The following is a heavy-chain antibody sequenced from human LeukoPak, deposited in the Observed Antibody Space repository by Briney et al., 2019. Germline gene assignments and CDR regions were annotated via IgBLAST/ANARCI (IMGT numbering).Heavy chain of an antibody. J-gene: IGHJ6*03. CDR2: IYYSGST. CDR1: GDYISNYY. CDR3: ARDRDRDTGGYYYHMDV. D-gene: IGHD2-8*02. Sequence: PSETLSLTCTVSGDYISNYYWNWIRQTPGKGLEWIGYIYYSGSTLYNPSLKSRVTISVDKSKNQISLLMNSVTAADTAVYYCARDRDRDTGGYYYHMDVWGKGTTVSVS. V-gene: IGHV4-59*01.